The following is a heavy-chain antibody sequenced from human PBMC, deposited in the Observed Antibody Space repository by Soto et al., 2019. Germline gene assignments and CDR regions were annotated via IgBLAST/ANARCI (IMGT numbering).Heavy chain of an antibody. CDR2: ISYDGSNK. J-gene: IGHJ4*02. Sequence: QVQLVESGGGVVQPGRSLRLSCAASGFTFSSYGMHWVRQAPGKGLEWVAVISYDGSNKYYADSVKGRFTISRDNSKNTLYLQMNSLRAEATAVYYCAEARSWDGSGSPDFDYWGQGTLVTVSS. CDR3: AEARSWDGSGSPDFDY. CDR1: GFTFSSYG. V-gene: IGHV3-30*03. D-gene: IGHD3-10*01.